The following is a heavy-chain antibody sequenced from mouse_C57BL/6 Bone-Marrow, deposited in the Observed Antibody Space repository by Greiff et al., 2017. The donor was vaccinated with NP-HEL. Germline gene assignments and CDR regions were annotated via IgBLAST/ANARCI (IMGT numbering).Heavy chain of an antibody. CDR1: GYTFTSYW. J-gene: IGHJ2*01. V-gene: IGHV1-64*01. CDR3: ARGTVVACYYFDY. Sequence: QVQLQQPGAELVKPGASVKLSCKASGYTFTSYWMHWVKQRPGQGLEWIGMIHPNSGSTNYNEKFKGKATLTVDKSSSTAYMQLSSLTSEDTAVYTCARGTVVACYYFDYGGRGTTTTVSA. D-gene: IGHD1-1*01. CDR2: IHPNSGST.